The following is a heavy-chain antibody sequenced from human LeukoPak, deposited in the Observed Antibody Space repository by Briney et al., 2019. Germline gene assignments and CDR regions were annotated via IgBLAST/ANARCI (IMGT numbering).Heavy chain of an antibody. J-gene: IGHJ4*02. CDR2: ISYDGSNK. V-gene: IGHV3-30-3*01. D-gene: IGHD5-18*01. CDR3: ARDGAIQLWPNIDY. Sequence: GGSLRLSCAASGFTFSSYAMHWIRQAPGKGLEWVAVISYDGSNKYYADSVKGRFTISRDNSKNTLYLQMNSLRAEDTAVYYCARDGAIQLWPNIDYWGQGTLVTVSS. CDR1: GFTFSSYA.